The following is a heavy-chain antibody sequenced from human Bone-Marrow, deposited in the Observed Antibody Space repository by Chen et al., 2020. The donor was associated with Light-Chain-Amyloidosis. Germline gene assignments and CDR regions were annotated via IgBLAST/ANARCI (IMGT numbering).Heavy chain of an antibody. CDR2: IYHSGST. V-gene: IGHV4-38-2*02. D-gene: IGHD3-3*01. CDR3: ARVTFWSGYPFDY. CDR1: GYSINSGYY. J-gene: IGHJ4*02. Sequence: QVQLQESGPGLVKPSETLSLTCIVSGYSINSGYYWGWIRQPPGKGLGWIGTIYHSGSTYYNPSLKSRVTISVDTSKNQFSLKLSSVTAADTAMYYCARVTFWSGYPFDYWGQGTLVTVSS.